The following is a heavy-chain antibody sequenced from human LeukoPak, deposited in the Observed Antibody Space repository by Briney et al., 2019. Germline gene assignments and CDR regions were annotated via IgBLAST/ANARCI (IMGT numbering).Heavy chain of an antibody. V-gene: IGHV3-33*06. CDR2: SWHDGSAE. J-gene: IGHJ4*02. Sequence: PGRSLRLSCAASGFTFNSHGMYWVRQAAGKGLEWVAVSWHDGSAEFYGDSVRGRFRISREDSQNTLYLQMDILSGGDTACYYCAKDHRGGWSGYFASWGQGTLVTVSS. CDR3: AKDHRGGWSGYFAS. CDR1: GFTFNSHG. D-gene: IGHD6-19*01.